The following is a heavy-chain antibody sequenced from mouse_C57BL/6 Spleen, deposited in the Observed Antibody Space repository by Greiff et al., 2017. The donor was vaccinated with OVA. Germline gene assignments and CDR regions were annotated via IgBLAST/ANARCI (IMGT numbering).Heavy chain of an antibody. CDR3: ATYGNYEQGFDY. CDR2: FHPYNDDT. Sequence: QVQLQQSGAELVKPGASVKMSCKASGYTFTTYPIEWMKQNHGKSLEWIGNFHPYNDDTKYNVKFKGKATLTVEKSSSTVYLELSRLTSDDSAVYYCATYGNYEQGFDYWGQGTTLTVSS. V-gene: IGHV1-47*01. J-gene: IGHJ2*01. CDR1: GYTFTTYP. D-gene: IGHD2-1*01.